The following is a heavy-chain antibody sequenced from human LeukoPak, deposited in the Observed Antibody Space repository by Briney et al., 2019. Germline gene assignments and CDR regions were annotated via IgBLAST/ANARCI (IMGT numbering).Heavy chain of an antibody. CDR2: ISSSGSTI. CDR3: ARDITVAGTTFDY. D-gene: IGHD6-19*01. Sequence: GRSLRLSCAASGFTFSSYGMHWVRQAPGKGLEWVSYISSSGSTIYYADSVKGRFAISRDNAKNSLYLQMNSLRAEDTAVYYCARDITVAGTTFDYWGQGTLVTVSS. J-gene: IGHJ4*02. V-gene: IGHV3-48*04. CDR1: GFTFSSYG.